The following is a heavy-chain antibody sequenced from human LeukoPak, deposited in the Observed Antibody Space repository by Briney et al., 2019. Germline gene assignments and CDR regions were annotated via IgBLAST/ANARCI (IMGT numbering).Heavy chain of an antibody. D-gene: IGHD6-19*01. CDR1: GGSFSGYY. CDR3: ARGGGAVAGSYFDY. J-gene: IGHJ4*02. V-gene: IGHV4-34*01. Sequence: PSETLSLTCAVYGGSFSGYYGSWIRQPPGKGLEWIGEINHSGSTNYNPSLKSRVTISVDTSKNQFSLKLSSVTAADTAVYYCARGGGAVAGSYFDYWGQGTLVTVSS. CDR2: INHSGST.